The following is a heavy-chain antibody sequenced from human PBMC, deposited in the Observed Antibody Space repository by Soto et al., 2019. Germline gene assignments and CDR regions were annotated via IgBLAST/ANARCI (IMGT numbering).Heavy chain of an antibody. D-gene: IGHD3-3*01. CDR1: GYTFTSYG. V-gene: IGHV1-8*01. CDR3: ARGRVVIKGGPFDY. J-gene: IGHJ4*02. CDR2: MNPNSGNT. Sequence: ASVKVSCKASGYTFTSYGINWVRQTTGQGLEWMGWMNPNSGNTGYAQKFQGRVTMTRNTSISTAYMELSSLRSEDTAVYYCARGRVVIKGGPFDYWGQGTLVTVLL.